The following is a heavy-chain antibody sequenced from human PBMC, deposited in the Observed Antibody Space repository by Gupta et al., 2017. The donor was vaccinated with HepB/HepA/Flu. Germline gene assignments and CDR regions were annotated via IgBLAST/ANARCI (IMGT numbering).Heavy chain of an antibody. D-gene: IGHD3-3*01. Sequence: QVQLQQWGAGLLKPSETLSLTCAVYGVSFSGYYWSWIRQPPGKGLEWIGEINHSGSTNYNPSLKSRVTISVDTPKNQFSLKLSSVTAADTAVYYCARGRRVYDFWSGARPGNYFDYWGQGTLVTVSS. J-gene: IGHJ4*02. CDR3: ARGRRVYDFWSGARPGNYFDY. CDR2: INHSGST. V-gene: IGHV4-34*01. CDR1: GVSFSGYY.